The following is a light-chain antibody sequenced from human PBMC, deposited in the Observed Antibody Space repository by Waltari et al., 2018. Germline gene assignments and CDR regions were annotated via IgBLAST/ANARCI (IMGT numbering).Light chain of an antibody. CDR1: SGNSSNV. CDR3: QTWGTGIWV. CDR2: VNSDGSH. V-gene: IGLV4-69*01. Sequence: QLVLTQSPSASASLGASVKITCTLSSGNSSNVVPWHQQQPEKGPRYLMKVNSDGSHSKGDGIPDRFSGSSSGAERYLTISSLQSDDEADYYCQTWGTGIWVFGGGTRLTVL. J-gene: IGLJ3*02.